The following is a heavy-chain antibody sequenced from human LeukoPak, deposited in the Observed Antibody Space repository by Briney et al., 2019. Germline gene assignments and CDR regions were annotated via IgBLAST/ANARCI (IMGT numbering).Heavy chain of an antibody. V-gene: IGHV4-59*01. D-gene: IGHD6-13*01. CDR3: ARDRVAAAGRYGMDV. J-gene: IGHJ6*02. Sequence: TXXLTCTVSXXXXXXXXWSXIXQPPXXGXXWXXYIYYSGSTNYNPSLKSRVTISVDTSKNQFSLKLSSVTAADTAVYYCARDRVAAAGRYGMDVWGQGTTVTVSS. CDR2: IYYSGST. CDR1: XXXXXXXX.